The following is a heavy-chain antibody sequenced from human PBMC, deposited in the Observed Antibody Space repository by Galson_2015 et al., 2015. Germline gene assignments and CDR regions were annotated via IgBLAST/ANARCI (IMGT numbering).Heavy chain of an antibody. Sequence: SLRLSCAASGFTFSSYDMHWVRHATGKGLEWVSGIGTADDTYYPDSVKGRFTISGENAKNSMYLQLNSLRVGDTAVYYCARAIGYSGSRGPYYFDYWGQGSLVTVSP. CDR2: IGTADDT. CDR3: ARAIGYSGSRGPYYFDY. V-gene: IGHV3-13*01. CDR1: GFTFSSYD. D-gene: IGHD5-12*01. J-gene: IGHJ4*02.